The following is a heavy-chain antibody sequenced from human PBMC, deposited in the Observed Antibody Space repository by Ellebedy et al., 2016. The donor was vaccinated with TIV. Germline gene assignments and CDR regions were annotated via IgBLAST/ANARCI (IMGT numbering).Heavy chain of an antibody. J-gene: IGHJ6*02. CDR2: IIPIFGTA. CDR3: ARAVDYYGSGSPQVGGMDV. V-gene: IGHV1-69*13. D-gene: IGHD3-10*01. CDR1: GGTFSSYA. Sequence: SVKVSCXASGGTFSSYAISWVRQAPGQGLEWMGGIIPIFGTANYAQKFQGRVTITADESTSTAYMELSSLRSEDTAVYYCARAVDYYGSGSPQVGGMDVWGQGTTVTVSS.